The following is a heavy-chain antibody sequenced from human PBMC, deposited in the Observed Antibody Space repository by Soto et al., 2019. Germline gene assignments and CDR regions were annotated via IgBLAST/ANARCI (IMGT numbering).Heavy chain of an antibody. V-gene: IGHV1-8*01. CDR1: GYTFTSYD. Sequence: GASVKVSCKASGYTFTSYDINWVRQATGQGLEWMGWMNPNSGNTGYAQKFRGRVTMTRNTSISTAYMELSSLRSEDTAVYYCARSWFVMVYAIPSFDPWGQGTLVTVSS. CDR2: MNPNSGNT. D-gene: IGHD2-8*01. J-gene: IGHJ5*02. CDR3: ARSWFVMVYAIPSFDP.